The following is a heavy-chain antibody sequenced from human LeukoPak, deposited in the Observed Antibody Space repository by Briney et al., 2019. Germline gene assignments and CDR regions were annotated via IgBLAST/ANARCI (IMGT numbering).Heavy chain of an antibody. CDR2: IDYSGST. J-gene: IGHJ4*02. Sequence: PSETLSLTCTVSGGSISSSSYYWNWIRQPPGKGLEWIGYIDYSGSTNYNPSLKSRVTISVDTSKNQFSLKLSSVTAADTAVYYCAREMGSGSEFDYWGQGTLVTVSS. D-gene: IGHD6-19*01. CDR3: AREMGSGSEFDY. V-gene: IGHV4-61*01. CDR1: GGSISSSSYY.